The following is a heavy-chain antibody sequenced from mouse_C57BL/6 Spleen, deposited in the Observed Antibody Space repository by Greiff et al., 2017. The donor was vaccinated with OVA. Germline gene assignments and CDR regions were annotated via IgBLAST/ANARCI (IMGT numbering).Heavy chain of an antibody. CDR3: ARSYGSSYEFAY. V-gene: IGHV1-47*01. CDR1: GYTFTTYP. CDR2: FHPYNDDT. Sequence: QVHVKQSGAELVKPGASVKMSCKASGYTFTTYPIEWMKQNHGKSLEWIGNFHPYNDDTKYNEKFKGKATLTVEKSSSTVYLELSRLTSDDSAVYYCARSYGSSYEFAYWGQGTLVTVSA. D-gene: IGHD1-1*01. J-gene: IGHJ3*01.